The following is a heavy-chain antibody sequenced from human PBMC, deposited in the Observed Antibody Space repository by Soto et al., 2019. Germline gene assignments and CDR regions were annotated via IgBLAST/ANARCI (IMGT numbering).Heavy chain of an antibody. Sequence: LKISCKGSGYSFTSYWIGWVRQMPGKGLEWMGIIYPGDSDTRYSPSFQGQVTISADKSISTAYLQWSSLKASDTAMYYCARGYCSSTSGHRPTYYYYYYGMDVWGQGTTVTVSS. J-gene: IGHJ6*02. V-gene: IGHV5-51*01. CDR1: GYSFTSYW. CDR3: ARGYCSSTSGHRPTYYYYYYGMDV. CDR2: IYPGDSDT. D-gene: IGHD2-2*01.